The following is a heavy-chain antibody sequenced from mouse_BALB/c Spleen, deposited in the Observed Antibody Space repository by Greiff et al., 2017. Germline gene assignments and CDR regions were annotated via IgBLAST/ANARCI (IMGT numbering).Heavy chain of an antibody. D-gene: IGHD2-10*01. Sequence: EVKLMESGGGLVQPGGSRKLSCAASGFTFSSFGMHWVRQAPEKGLEWVAYISSGSSTIYYADTVKGRFTISRDNPKNTLFLQMTSLRSEDTAMYYCARSTYYGNYDFDYWGQGTTLTVSS. CDR3: ARSTYYGNYDFDY. CDR1: GFTFSSFG. CDR2: ISSGSSTI. V-gene: IGHV5-17*02. J-gene: IGHJ2*01.